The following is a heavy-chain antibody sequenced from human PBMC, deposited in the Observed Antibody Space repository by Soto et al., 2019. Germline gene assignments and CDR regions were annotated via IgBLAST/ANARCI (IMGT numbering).Heavy chain of an antibody. V-gene: IGHV4-31*03. J-gene: IGHJ3*02. CDR1: GGSISSGGYY. Sequence: SETLSLTCTVSGGSISSGGYYWSWIRQHPGKGLEWIGYIYYSGSTYYNPSLKSRVTISVDTSKNQFSLKLSSVTAADTAVYYCARVFRYYDSSGYSGDAFDIWGQGTMVTVSS. CDR3: ARVFRYYDSSGYSGDAFDI. CDR2: IYYSGST. D-gene: IGHD3-22*01.